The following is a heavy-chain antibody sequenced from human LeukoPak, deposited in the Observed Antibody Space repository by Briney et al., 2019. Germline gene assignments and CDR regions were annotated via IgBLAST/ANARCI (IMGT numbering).Heavy chain of an antibody. CDR1: GGSISPSGYY. CDR3: ARHSDASSGEHGFHI. CDR2: INYSGTT. V-gene: IGHV4-39*01. J-gene: IGHJ3*02. Sequence: PSETLSLTCTFSGGSISPSGYYWGWIRQPPGGGLEGIVSINYSGTTYYNPSLKSRVTISVDTSKNQLSLKVTSVTAADTSVYYCARHSDASSGEHGFHIWGQGTVVTVSS. D-gene: IGHD3-10*01.